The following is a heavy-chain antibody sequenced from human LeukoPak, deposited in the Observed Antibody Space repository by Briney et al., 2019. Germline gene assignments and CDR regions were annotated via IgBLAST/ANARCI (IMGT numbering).Heavy chain of an antibody. J-gene: IGHJ5*02. Sequence: SETLSLTCTVSGDSISSSYHYWGWIRQPPGKGLEWIGSIHHTGYTYYNSSLRSPVTISVDTSKNQFSLNLNSATAADTAVYYCARLPDYGARGGSWFGPWGQGTLVTVSS. CDR2: IHHTGYT. D-gene: IGHD4-17*01. V-gene: IGHV4-39*01. CDR1: GDSISSSYHY. CDR3: ARLPDYGARGGSWFGP.